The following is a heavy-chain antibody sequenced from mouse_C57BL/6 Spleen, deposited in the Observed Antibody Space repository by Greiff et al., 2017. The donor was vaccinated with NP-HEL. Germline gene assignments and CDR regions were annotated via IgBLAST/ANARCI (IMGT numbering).Heavy chain of an antibody. J-gene: IGHJ4*01. V-gene: IGHV3-6*01. CDR2: ISYDGSN. D-gene: IGHD2-1*01. CDR3: ARERDGNYGAMDY. CDR1: GYSITSGYY. Sequence: EVQLQQSGPGLVKPSQSLSLTCSVTGYSITSGYYWNWIRQFPGNKLEWMGYISYDGSNNYNPSLKNRISITRDTSKNQFFLKLNSVTTEDTATYYWARERDGNYGAMDYWGQGTSVTVSS.